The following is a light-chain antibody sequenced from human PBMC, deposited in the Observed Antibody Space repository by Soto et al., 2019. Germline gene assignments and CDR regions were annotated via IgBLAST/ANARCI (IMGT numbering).Light chain of an antibody. CDR2: SAS. Sequence: IVMTQSPPTLSVSPGERATLSCRASRGISTNVAWYQHKSGQAPRLLIYSASTRATGIPTRFSGSGSGTEFTLTISSLQSEDFGIYYCQQYNNWPPITFGGGTKVDIK. CDR3: QQYNNWPPIT. J-gene: IGKJ4*01. V-gene: IGKV3-15*01. CDR1: RGISTN.